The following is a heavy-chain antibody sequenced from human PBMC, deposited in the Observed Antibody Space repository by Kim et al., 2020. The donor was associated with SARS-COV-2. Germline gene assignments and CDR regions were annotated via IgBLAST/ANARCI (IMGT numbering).Heavy chain of an antibody. V-gene: IGHV4-31*03. D-gene: IGHD6-13*01. Sequence: SETLSLTCIVSGGSISIGGYYWSWIRQHPGKGLEWIGYIYYSGSTYYNPSLKSRVTMSVDTSKNQFSLKLSSVTAADTAVYYCAHSYSSSWNFDYWGQGTLVTVSS. J-gene: IGHJ4*02. CDR3: AHSYSSSWNFDY. CDR1: GGSISIGGYY. CDR2: IYYSGST.